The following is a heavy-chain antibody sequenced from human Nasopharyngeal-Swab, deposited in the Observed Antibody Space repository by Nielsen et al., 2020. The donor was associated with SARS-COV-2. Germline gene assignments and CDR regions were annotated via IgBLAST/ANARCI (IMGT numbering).Heavy chain of an antibody. CDR2: IYYSGIT. D-gene: IGHD3-22*01. V-gene: IGHV4-59*12. CDR1: GCSISSYY. CDR3: AKTPIITMIVVVIEHWYFDL. J-gene: IGHJ2*01. Sequence: SETLSLTCTVSGCSISSYYWSWIRQPPGKGLEWIGYIYYSGITNYNPSPKSRVTISVDTSKNQFSLKLSSVTAADTAVYYCAKTPIITMIVVVIEHWYFDLWGRGTLVTVSS.